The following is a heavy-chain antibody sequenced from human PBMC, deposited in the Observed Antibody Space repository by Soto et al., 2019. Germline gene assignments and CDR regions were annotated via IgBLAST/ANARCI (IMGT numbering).Heavy chain of an antibody. CDR3: ARVSYGDYVK. CDR1: GGSISSYY. V-gene: IGHV4-59*01. CDR2: IYYSGST. J-gene: IGHJ4*02. D-gene: IGHD4-17*01. Sequence: PSETLSLTCTVSGGSISSYYWSWIRQPPGKGLEWIGYIYYSGSTNYNPSLKSRVTISVDTSKNQFSLKLSSVTAADTAVYYCARVSYGDYVKWGQGTLVTVSS.